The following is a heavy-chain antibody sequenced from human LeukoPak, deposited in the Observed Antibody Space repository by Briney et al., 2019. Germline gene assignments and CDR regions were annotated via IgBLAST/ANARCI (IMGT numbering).Heavy chain of an antibody. CDR3: AKAGNAVAIVVVPAPGGADY. D-gene: IGHD2-2*01. J-gene: IGHJ4*02. V-gene: IGHV3-23*01. CDR2: ISGSGGST. Sequence: GGSLRLSCAASGFTFSSYAMSWVRQAPGKGLEWVSAISGSGGSTYYADSVKGRFTISRDISKNTLYLQMNSLRAEDTAVYYCAKAGNAVAIVVVPAPGGADYWGQGTLVTVSS. CDR1: GFTFSSYA.